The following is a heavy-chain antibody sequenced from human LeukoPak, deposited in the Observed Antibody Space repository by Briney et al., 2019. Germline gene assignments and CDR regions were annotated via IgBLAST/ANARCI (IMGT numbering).Heavy chain of an antibody. J-gene: IGHJ3*02. V-gene: IGHV4-31*03. CDR2: IYYSGST. CDR1: GGSISSGGYY. CDR3: AGVQLVIGAFDI. D-gene: IGHD2-21*01. Sequence: PSETLSLTCTVSGGSISSGGYYWSWIRQHPGKGLEWIGYIYYSGSTYYNPSLKSRVTISVGTSKNQFSLKLSSVTAADTAVYYCAGVQLVIGAFDIWGQGTMVTVSS.